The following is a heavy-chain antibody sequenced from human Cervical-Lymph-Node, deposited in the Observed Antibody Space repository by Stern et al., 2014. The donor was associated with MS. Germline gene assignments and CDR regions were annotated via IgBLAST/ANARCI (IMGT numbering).Heavy chain of an antibody. CDR3: AREVAGHRLGMMDV. V-gene: IGHV1-46*01. CDR2: INPSGGTT. Sequence: VQLVQSGAEVKKPGASVKVSCKASGYTFTSYDMHWGRQAPRQGLEWMGIINPSGGTTSHAQKIQGRVTMTRDTSTSTVYMELSSLRSEDTAVYYCAREVAGHRLGMMDVWGQGTTVTVSS. J-gene: IGHJ6*02. CDR1: GYTFTSYD. D-gene: IGHD6-19*01.